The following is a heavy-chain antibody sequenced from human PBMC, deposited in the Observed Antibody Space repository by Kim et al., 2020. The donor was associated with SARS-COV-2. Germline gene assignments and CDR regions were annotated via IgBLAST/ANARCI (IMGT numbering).Heavy chain of an antibody. CDR1: GGSISSYY. CDR3: ARGPASGRGWFDP. V-gene: IGHV4-59*01. Sequence: SETLSLTCTVSGGSISSYYWSWIRQPPGKGLEWIGYIYYSGSTNYNPSLKSRVTISVDTSKNQFSLKLSSVTAADTAVYYCARGPASGRGWFDPWGQGTLVTVSS. CDR2: IYYSGST. J-gene: IGHJ5*02. D-gene: IGHD3-10*01.